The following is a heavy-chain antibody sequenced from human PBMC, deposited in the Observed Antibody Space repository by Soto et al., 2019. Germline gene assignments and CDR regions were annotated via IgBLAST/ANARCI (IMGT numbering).Heavy chain of an antibody. CDR3: GRLAGVRGVFDGFNV. Sequence: GESLKISCKGSGYSFAGYWIGWVRQMPGKGLDWMGVIYPGDSDTRYSPSFHGQVTISADKSISTAYLQWSSLKASDTAMYFCGRLAGVRGVFDGFNVWGQGTMVTVSS. J-gene: IGHJ3*01. CDR1: GYSFAGYW. V-gene: IGHV5-51*01. CDR2: IYPGDSDT. D-gene: IGHD3-10*01.